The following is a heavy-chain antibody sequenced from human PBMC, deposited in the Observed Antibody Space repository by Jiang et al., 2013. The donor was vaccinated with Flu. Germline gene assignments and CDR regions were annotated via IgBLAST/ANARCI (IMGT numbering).Heavy chain of an antibody. CDR1: FTFSSHW. J-gene: IGHJ4*02. V-gene: IGHV3-74*01. D-gene: IGHD7-27*01. CDR3: ATTLG. Sequence: FTFSSHWSALGPPSSRKGLVWVSRINNDGSGTTYADSVRGRFTISRDNAKNTLYLQMNSLRAEDTAVYYCATTLGWGHGNPGHRLL. CDR2: INNDGSGT.